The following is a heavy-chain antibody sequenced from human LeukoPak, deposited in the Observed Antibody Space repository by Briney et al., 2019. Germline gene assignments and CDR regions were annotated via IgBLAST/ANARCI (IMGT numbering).Heavy chain of an antibody. CDR3: AREGVVLRFLEWLIQFDY. CDR1: GDSVSSNSAA. Sequence: SQTLSLTCAISGDSVSSNSAAWNWIRQSPSRGLEWLGRTYYRTKWYNDYAVSVKSRITITPDTSKNQFSLQLNSVTPEDTAVYYCAREGVVLRFLEWLIQFDYWGQGTLVTVSS. D-gene: IGHD3-3*01. J-gene: IGHJ4*02. CDR2: TYYRTKWYN. V-gene: IGHV6-1*01.